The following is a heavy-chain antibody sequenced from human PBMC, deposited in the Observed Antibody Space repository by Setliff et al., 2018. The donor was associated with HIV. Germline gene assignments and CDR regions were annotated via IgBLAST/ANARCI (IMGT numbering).Heavy chain of an antibody. CDR3: AGFDVTPMTTRDY. J-gene: IGHJ4*02. D-gene: IGHD4-17*01. CDR1: GASFTDY. V-gene: IGHV4-34*01. CDR2: THHTGHI. Sequence: SETLSLTCAFYGASFTDYWNWIRQPPGKGLEWIGETHHTGHINYNPSFKSRVTMSLDMSTNQFSLKMASMTAADSAVYYCAGFDVTPMTTRDYWGQGTQVTVSS.